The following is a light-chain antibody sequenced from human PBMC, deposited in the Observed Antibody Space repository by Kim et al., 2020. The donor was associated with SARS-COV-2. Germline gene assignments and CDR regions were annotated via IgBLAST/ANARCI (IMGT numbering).Light chain of an antibody. CDR1: SLRSYY. Sequence: SSELPQDPAVSVALGQTVRITCQGDSLRSYYATWYQQRPGQAPIVVIYGKNNRPSGIPDRFSGSSSGNTASLTITGTQAGDEADYYCNSRDSSDNVVFGG. V-gene: IGLV3-19*01. J-gene: IGLJ2*01. CDR3: NSRDSSDNVV. CDR2: GKN.